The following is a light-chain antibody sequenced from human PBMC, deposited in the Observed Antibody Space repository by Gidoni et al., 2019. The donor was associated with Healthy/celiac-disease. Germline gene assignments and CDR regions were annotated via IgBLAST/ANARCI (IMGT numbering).Light chain of an antibody. CDR1: QSISSY. CDR3: QQSYSTPIFT. CDR2: AAS. Sequence: DIQMTQSPSSLSASVGDRVTITCRASQSISSYLNWYQQKPGKAPKLLIYAASSLQSGVPSRFSSSGSGTDFTLTISSLQPEDFATYYCQQSYSTPIFTFXPXTKVDIK. V-gene: IGKV1-39*01. J-gene: IGKJ3*01.